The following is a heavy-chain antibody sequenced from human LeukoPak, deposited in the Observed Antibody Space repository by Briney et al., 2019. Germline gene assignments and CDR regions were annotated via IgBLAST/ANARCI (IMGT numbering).Heavy chain of an antibody. CDR2: FDPEDGET. D-gene: IGHD3-10*01. CDR1: GYTLTGLS. Sequence: ASVKLSCKVSGYTLTGLSMHWVRQAPGKGLERMGGFDPEDGETIYAQKFKGRVTMTEDTSTDTAYMELSSLRSEDTAVYYCANLDYYGSGSYYKRDYYYGMDVWGQGTTVTVSS. J-gene: IGHJ6*02. V-gene: IGHV1-24*01. CDR3: ANLDYYGSGSYYKRDYYYGMDV.